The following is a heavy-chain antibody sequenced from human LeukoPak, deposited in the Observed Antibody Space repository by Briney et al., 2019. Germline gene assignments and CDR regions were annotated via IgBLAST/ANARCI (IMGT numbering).Heavy chain of an antibody. CDR3: TKGWGDY. J-gene: IGHJ4*02. CDR1: GFSFGEYA. D-gene: IGHD6-19*01. V-gene: IGHV3-49*03. CDR2: IRSEAYGGTT. Sequence: GGSLRLSCTTSGFSFGEYAMSWFRQAPGKGLELVGFIRSEAYGGTTEYVASVKGRFTVSRDDSESLAYLQMTSLKIEDTAAYYCTKGWGDYWGRGTLVTVSS.